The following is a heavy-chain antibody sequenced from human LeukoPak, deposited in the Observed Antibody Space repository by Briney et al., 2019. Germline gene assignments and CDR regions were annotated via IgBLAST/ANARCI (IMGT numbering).Heavy chain of an antibody. J-gene: IGHJ3*02. CDR2: INHSGST. CDR3: ARGFTTDAFDI. Sequence: SETLSLTCAVYGGSFSGYYWSWIRQPPGKGLEWIGEINHSGSTNYNPSLKSRVTISVDTSKNQFSLKLSSVTAADTAVCYCARGFTTDAFDIWDQGTMVTVSS. V-gene: IGHV4-34*01. D-gene: IGHD3-22*01. CDR1: GGSFSGYY.